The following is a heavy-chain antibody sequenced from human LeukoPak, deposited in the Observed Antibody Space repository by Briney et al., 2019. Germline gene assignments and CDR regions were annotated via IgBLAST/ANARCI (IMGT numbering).Heavy chain of an antibody. CDR3: AREGYQLLEGPLDY. Sequence: SQTLSLTCTVSGGSISSGDYYWSWIRQPPGKGLEWIGYIYHSGSTYYNPSLKSRVTISVDRSKNQFSLKLSSVTAADTAVYYCAREGYQLLEGPLDYWGQGTLVTVSS. J-gene: IGHJ4*02. CDR1: GGSISSGDYY. V-gene: IGHV4-30-4*01. CDR2: IYHSGST. D-gene: IGHD2-2*01.